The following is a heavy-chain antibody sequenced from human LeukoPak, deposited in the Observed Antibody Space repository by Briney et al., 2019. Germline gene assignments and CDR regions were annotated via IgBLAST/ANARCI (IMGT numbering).Heavy chain of an antibody. CDR2: IYPGDSDT. V-gene: IGHV5-51*01. Sequence: GESLKISCKGSGYSFTSYWIGWVRQMPGKGLEWMGTIYPGDSDTRYSPSFQGQVTISADKSISTAYLQWSSLKASDTAMYYCASTYYYDSSGYYYHFSYWGQGTLVTVSS. D-gene: IGHD3-22*01. CDR1: GYSFTSYW. CDR3: ASTYYYDSSGYYYHFSY. J-gene: IGHJ4*02.